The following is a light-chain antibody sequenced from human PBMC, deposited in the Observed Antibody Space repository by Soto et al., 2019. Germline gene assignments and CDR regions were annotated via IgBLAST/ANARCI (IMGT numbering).Light chain of an antibody. CDR2: DVI. CDR3: TSYASSNTWV. CDR1: SSDVGAYIY. J-gene: IGLJ3*02. V-gene: IGLV2-14*03. Sequence: QSVLTQPASVSGSPGQSITISCTGTSSDVGAYIYVSWYQQLPGKAPKLIIYDVIDRPSGVSDRFSGSKSGNTASLTISGLQAEDEADYYCTSYASSNTWVFGGGTKVTVL.